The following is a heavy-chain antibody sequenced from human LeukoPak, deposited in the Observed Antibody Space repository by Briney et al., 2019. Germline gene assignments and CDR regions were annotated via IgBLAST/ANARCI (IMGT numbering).Heavy chain of an antibody. CDR2: IQSNGNEK. CDR1: GFTFSDYA. D-gene: IGHD2-2*01. V-gene: IGHV3-30*02. Sequence: GGTLRLSCAVSGFTFSDYAMHWVRQAPGKGLEWVASIQSNGNEKYSSDSLKGRFTISRDNSKNTLYLQMNTLRPEDPAVFYCARGFTSWPQGPYHFDYWGQGILITVSS. J-gene: IGHJ4*02. CDR3: ARGFTSWPQGPYHFDY.